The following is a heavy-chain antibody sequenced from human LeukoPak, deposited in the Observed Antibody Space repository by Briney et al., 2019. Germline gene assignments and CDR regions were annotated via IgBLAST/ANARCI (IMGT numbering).Heavy chain of an antibody. J-gene: IGHJ4*02. D-gene: IGHD3-3*01. Sequence: GGSLRLSCAASGFTFSSHGMSWVRQAPGKGLEWVSTISGSGSNTYYADSVKGRFTISRDNSKNTLYLLMNSLRAEDTAVYYCAKLITIFGVSINDYFDYWGQGTLVTVSS. V-gene: IGHV3-23*01. CDR3: AKLITIFGVSINDYFDY. CDR2: ISGSGSNT. CDR1: GFTFSSHG.